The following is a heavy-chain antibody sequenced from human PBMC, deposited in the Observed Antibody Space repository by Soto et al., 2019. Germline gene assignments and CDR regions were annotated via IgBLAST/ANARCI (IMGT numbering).Heavy chain of an antibody. CDR2: ISGSGGST. CDR1: GFTFSSYG. Sequence: PGGSLRLSCAASGFTFSSYGMHWVRQAPGKGLEWVSAISGSGGSTYYADSVKGRFTISRDNSKNTLYLQMNSLRAEDTAVYYCAKGVRAMDPFDYWGQGTLVTVSS. D-gene: IGHD5-18*01. J-gene: IGHJ4*02. V-gene: IGHV3-23*01. CDR3: AKGVRAMDPFDY.